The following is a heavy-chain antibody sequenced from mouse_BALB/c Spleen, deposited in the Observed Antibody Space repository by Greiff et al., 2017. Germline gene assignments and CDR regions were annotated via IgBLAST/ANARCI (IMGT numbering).Heavy chain of an antibody. CDR3: TGNYDYAMDY. CDR2: ISSGGSYT. V-gene: IGHV5-6-4*01. CDR1: GFTFSSYT. D-gene: IGHD2-1*01. Sequence: EVKVVESGGGLVKPGGSLKLSCAASGFTFSSYTMSWVRQTPEKRLEWVATISSGGSYTYYPDSVKGRFTISRDNAKNTLYLQMSSLKSEDTAMYYCTGNYDYAMDYWGQGTSVTVSS. J-gene: IGHJ4*01.